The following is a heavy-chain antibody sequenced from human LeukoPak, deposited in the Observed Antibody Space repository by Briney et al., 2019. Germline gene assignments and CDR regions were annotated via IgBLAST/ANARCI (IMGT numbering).Heavy chain of an antibody. CDR2: ISGSSTDI. Sequence: GGSLRLSCATSGFTLRSYAMNWVRQAPGKGLEWVSSISGSSTDIYYVDSVKGRFTISRDNAKNSLYLQMNSLRAEDTAVYYCAELGITMIGGVWGKGTTVTISS. CDR3: AELGITMIGGV. CDR1: GFTLRSYA. V-gene: IGHV3-21*01. D-gene: IGHD3-10*02. J-gene: IGHJ6*04.